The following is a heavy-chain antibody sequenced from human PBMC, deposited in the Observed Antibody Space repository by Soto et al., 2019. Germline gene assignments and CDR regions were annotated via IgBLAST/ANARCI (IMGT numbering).Heavy chain of an antibody. V-gene: IGHV3-15*01. J-gene: IGHJ6*02. CDR1: GFTFSNAW. CDR2: IKSKTDGGTT. CDR3: TTGPTGTTTVLYYYYYGMDV. D-gene: IGHD1-7*01. Sequence: RRLSCAASGFTFSNAWMSWVRQAPGKGLEWVGRIKSKTDGGTTDYAAPVKGRFTISRDDSKNTLYLQMNSLKTEDTAVYYCTTGPTGTTTVLYYYYYGMDVWGQGTTVTVSS.